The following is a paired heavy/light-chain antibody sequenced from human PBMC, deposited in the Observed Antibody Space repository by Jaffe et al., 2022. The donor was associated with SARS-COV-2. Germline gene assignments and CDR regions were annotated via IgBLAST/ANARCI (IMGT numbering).Heavy chain of an antibody. V-gene: IGHV3-53*01. CDR3: ARGYYGMNV. CDR2: IHRGGST. Sequence: EMQLVESGGGLIQPGGSLRLSCAASGLTVSTNYMNWVRQAPGKGLEWVSIIHRGGSTYYADSVKGRFTISRDNSQNTLYLQMNSLTAEDTALYYCARGYYGMNVWGQGTTVTVSS. J-gene: IGHJ6*02. CDR1: GLTVSTNY.
Light chain of an antibody. Sequence: EILMTQSPATLSVSPGERATLSCRASQSVSTNLAWYQQKPGQAPRLLIYDAFSRAAGIPERFSGSGSGTEFTLTISSLQSEDFAVYYCQQYGNWPPYTFGQGTKLEIK. CDR2: DAF. V-gene: IGKV3-15*01. CDR1: QSVSTN. CDR3: QQYGNWPPYT. J-gene: IGKJ2*01.